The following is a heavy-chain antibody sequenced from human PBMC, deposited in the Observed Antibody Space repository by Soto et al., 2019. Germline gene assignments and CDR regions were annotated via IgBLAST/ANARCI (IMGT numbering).Heavy chain of an antibody. CDR1: GFTVSDNY. D-gene: IGHD3-22*01. Sequence: EVQLVESGGGLVQPGGSLRLSCAASGFTVSDNYMNWVRQAPGKGLEWVAVIYRGTTYYADSVKGRFTISRDNSKNTLCLQLSSLRPEDAAVYDCARDVDRRDYDSTGYSFGYWCQGTLVAVSS. J-gene: IGHJ4*02. CDR3: ARDVDRRDYDSTGYSFGY. V-gene: IGHV3-66*01. CDR2: IYRGTT.